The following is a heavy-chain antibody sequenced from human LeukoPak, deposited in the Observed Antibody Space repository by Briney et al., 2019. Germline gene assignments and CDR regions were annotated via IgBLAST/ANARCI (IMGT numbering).Heavy chain of an antibody. Sequence: VASVKVSCKASGYTFTGYSMHWVRQAPGQGPEWLGWINPNSGDTNYAQKFQGRVTMTRDTSISAAYMELSRLRSDDTAVYYCAPSGSEYYFDYWGQGTLVTVSP. V-gene: IGHV1-2*02. CDR2: INPNSGDT. CDR3: APSGSEYYFDY. D-gene: IGHD5-12*01. J-gene: IGHJ4*02. CDR1: GYTFTGYS.